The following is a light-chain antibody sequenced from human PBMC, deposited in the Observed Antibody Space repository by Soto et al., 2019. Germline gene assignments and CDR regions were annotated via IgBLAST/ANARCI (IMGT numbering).Light chain of an antibody. CDR3: SSYTTTSTPP. V-gene: IGLV2-14*01. CDR2: DVS. CDR1: SSDVGGYNY. Sequence: QSALTQPASVSGSPGQSITISCTGTSSDVGGYNYVSWYQQHPGKAPKLMIYDVSNRPSGVSNRFSGSKSGNTASLTISGLQAEDEDDYYCSSYTTTSTPPFGGGTKLTVL. J-gene: IGLJ2*01.